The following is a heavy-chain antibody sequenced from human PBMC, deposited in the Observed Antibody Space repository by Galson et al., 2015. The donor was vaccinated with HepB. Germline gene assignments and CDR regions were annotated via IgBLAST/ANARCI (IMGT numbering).Heavy chain of an antibody. CDR3: ASPPLPGNYYYYGMDV. CDR2: ISSSSSYI. J-gene: IGHJ6*02. Sequence: SLRLSCAASGFTFSSYSMNWVRQAPGKGLEWVSSISSSSSYIYYADSVKGRFTISRDNAKNSLYLQMNSLRAEDTAVYYCASPPLPGNYYYYGMDVWGQGTTVTVSS. CDR1: GFTFSSYS. V-gene: IGHV3-21*01. D-gene: IGHD1-14*01.